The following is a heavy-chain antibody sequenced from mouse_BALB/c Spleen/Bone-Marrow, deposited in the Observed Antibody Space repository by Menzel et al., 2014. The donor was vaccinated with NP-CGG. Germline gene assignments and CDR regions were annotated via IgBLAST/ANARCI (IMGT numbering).Heavy chain of an antibody. CDR3: ARRSDLRASMDY. CDR1: GFTFSSYA. CDR2: ISSGGSDT. V-gene: IGHV5-9-1*01. Sequence: EVMLVESGGGLVKPGGSLKLSCTTSGFTFSSYAMSWVRQTPEKRPEWVAVISSGGSDTYYPDSVKGRFTVSRDNAKNTLYLQMSSLRSEDTALYYCARRSDLRASMDYWGQGTSVTVSS. J-gene: IGHJ4*01. D-gene: IGHD3-1*01.